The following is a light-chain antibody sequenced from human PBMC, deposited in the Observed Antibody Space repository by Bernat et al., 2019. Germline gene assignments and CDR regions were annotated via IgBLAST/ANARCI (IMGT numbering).Light chain of an antibody. CDR3: SAWDSSLSAWV. J-gene: IGLJ3*02. CDR2: RNN. CDR1: SKNVGNQG. V-gene: IGLV10-54*04. Sequence: QAGLTQPPSVSKGLRQTATLTCTGNSKNVGNQGAAWLQHHQGHPPKLLSYRNNNRPSGISERYSASRSGNTASLTITGLQPEDEADYYCSAWDSSLSAWVFGGGTKLTVL.